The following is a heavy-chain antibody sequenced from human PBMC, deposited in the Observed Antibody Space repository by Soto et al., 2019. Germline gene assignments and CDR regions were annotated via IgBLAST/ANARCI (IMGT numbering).Heavy chain of an antibody. CDR3: ASQPSLITIFGVVIRGTDAFDI. CDR1: GYTFTSYY. V-gene: IGHV1-8*01. D-gene: IGHD3-3*01. J-gene: IGHJ3*02. CDR2: MNPNSGNT. Sequence: ASVKVSCKASGYTFTSYYINWVRHATGQGLEWMGWMNPNSGNTGYAQKFQGRVTMTRNTSISTAYMELSSLRSEDTAVYYCASQPSLITIFGVVIRGTDAFDIWGQGTMVTVSS.